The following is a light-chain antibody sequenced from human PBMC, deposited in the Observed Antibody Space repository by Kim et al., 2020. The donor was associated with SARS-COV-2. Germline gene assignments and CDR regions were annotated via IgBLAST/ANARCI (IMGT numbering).Light chain of an antibody. CDR1: SSDIGGYNE. CDR3: SSYTSSSTWV. J-gene: IGLJ3*02. CDR2: DVT. Sequence: GQSITTSCPGTSSDIGGYNEFSWYQQHPGKAPKLMIYDVTKRPSGVSNRFSGSKSGNTASLPISGLQAEDEADYYCSSYTSSSTWVFGGGTQLTVL. V-gene: IGLV2-14*04.